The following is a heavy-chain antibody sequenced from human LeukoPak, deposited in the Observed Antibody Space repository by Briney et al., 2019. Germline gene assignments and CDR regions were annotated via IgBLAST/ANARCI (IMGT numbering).Heavy chain of an antibody. D-gene: IGHD6-6*01. Sequence: ASVKVSCKVSGYTLTELSMHWVRQAPGKGLEWMGGFDPEDGETIYAQKFQGRVTITADESTSTAYMELSSLRSEDTAVYYCARGGANSSSWWVGDLDYYGMDVWGQGTTVTVSS. CDR2: FDPEDGET. CDR1: GYTLTELS. CDR3: ARGGANSSSWWVGDLDYYGMDV. V-gene: IGHV1-24*01. J-gene: IGHJ6*02.